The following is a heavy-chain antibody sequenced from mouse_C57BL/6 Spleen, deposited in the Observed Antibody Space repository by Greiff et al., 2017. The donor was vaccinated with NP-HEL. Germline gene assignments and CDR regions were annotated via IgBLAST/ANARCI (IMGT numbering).Heavy chain of an antibody. D-gene: IGHD1-1*01. CDR1: GFTFSDYY. CDR3: ARSYYGSWGYFDV. Sequence: EVKLVESEGGLVQPGSSMKLSCTASGFTFSDYYMAWVRQVPEKGLEWVANINYDGSSTYYLDSLKSRFIISRDNAKNILYLQMSSLKSEDTATYYCARSYYGSWGYFDVWGTGTTVTVSS. CDR2: INYDGSST. J-gene: IGHJ1*03. V-gene: IGHV5-16*01.